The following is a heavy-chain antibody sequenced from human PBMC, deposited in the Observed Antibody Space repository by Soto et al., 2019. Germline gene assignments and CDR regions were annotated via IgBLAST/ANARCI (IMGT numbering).Heavy chain of an antibody. CDR2: IMPVFATQ. D-gene: IGHD3-3*02. CDR3: ARDKDRQQLGGNYYYILDV. CDR1: GGTFSTSA. J-gene: IGHJ6*02. Sequence: QVQLMQSGAEVKKPGSSVKVSFKASGGTFSTSAISWVRQAPGEGLEWVGGIMPVFATQDYAQKFQGRVTISADESTTTAYLDLTSLTTDDTAVYYCARDKDRQQLGGNYYYILDVWGQGTALTVSS. V-gene: IGHV1-69*12.